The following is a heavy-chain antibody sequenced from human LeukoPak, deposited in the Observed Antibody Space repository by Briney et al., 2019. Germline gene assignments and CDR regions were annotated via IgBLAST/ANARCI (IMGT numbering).Heavy chain of an antibody. CDR1: GGCIRSSGFN. Sequence: SETLSLTCTASGGCIRSSGFNCGWIRQPPGKGLEWIGTIFYSGSTYYNPSLKSRVTMSVDTSKNQFSLKLSSVTAADTAVYYCARQGYISGQGFRDNWFEAWGQGSLVTVSS. CDR2: IFYSGST. D-gene: IGHD6-19*01. V-gene: IGHV4-39*01. J-gene: IGHJ5*02. CDR3: ARQGYISGQGFRDNWFEA.